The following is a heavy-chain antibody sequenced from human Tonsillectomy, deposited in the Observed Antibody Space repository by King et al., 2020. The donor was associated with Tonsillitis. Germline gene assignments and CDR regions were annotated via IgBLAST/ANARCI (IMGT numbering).Heavy chain of an antibody. CDR2: ISAYSGKP. V-gene: IGHV1-18*04. J-gene: IGHJ4*02. CDR3: ARVSGSTWYQSSDY. Sequence: QLVQSGAEVKKPGASVKVSCKASGYTFTSYGINWVRQAPGQGLEWMGGISAYSGKPNYAQKFQGRVTMTTDTSTNTVYMELWSLRSDDTAVYFCARVSGSTWYQSSDYWGQGTLVAVSS. CDR1: GYTFTSYG. D-gene: IGHD6-13*01.